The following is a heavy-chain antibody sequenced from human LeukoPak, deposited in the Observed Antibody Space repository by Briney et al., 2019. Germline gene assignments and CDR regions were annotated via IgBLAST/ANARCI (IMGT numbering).Heavy chain of an antibody. V-gene: IGHV1-18*04. CDR2: ISAYNGNT. Sequence: ASVKVSCKASGYTFTSYYMHWVRQAPGQGLEWMGWISAYNGNTNYAQKLQGRVTMTTDTSTSTAYMELRSLRSDDTAVYYCARGVASAQDSPSDYRGQGTLVTVSS. D-gene: IGHD5-12*01. CDR1: GYTFTSYY. J-gene: IGHJ4*02. CDR3: ARGVASAQDSPSDY.